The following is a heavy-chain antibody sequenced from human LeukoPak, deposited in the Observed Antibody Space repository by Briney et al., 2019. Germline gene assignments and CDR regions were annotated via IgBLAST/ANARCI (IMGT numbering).Heavy chain of an antibody. CDR3: ARRTTVAPEYHFGS. CDR1: GGSISGYY. V-gene: IGHV4-59*08. D-gene: IGHD1-1*01. Sequence: SETLSLTCTVSGGSISGYYWTWIRQPPGKGLEWIGYIYHSGNTNYNPSLKSRVTISLDMSKNQFSLKLTSVTAADTAMYYCARRTTVAPEYHFGSWGQGILVTVSS. CDR2: IYHSGNT. J-gene: IGHJ4*02.